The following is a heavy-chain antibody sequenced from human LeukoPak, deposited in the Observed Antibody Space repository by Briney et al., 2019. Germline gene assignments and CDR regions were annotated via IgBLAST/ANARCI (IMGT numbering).Heavy chain of an antibody. V-gene: IGHV5-51*01. J-gene: IGHJ4*02. Sequence: GKSLKISCKGSGYSFTSYWIGWVRQMPGKGLEWMGIIYPGDSDTRYSPSFQGQVTISADKSISTAYLQWSSLKASDTAMYYCARRLSPDFWSGYYDYWGQGTLVTVSS. CDR2: IYPGDSDT. CDR3: ARRLSPDFWSGYYDY. D-gene: IGHD3-3*01. CDR1: GYSFTSYW.